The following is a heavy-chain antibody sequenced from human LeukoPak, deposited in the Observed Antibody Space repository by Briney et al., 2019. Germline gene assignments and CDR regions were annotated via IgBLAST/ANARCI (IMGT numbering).Heavy chain of an antibody. CDR1: GGSITSYY. Sequence: PSETLSLTCTVSGGSITSYYWHWIRQPPGKGLEGIGYIYYSGSTNYNPSLKSRVTISVDTSRKQFSLKLHSVSAADTAVYYCARDRGRATWFDPWGQGTVVTVSS. V-gene: IGHV4-59*01. D-gene: IGHD3-10*01. CDR3: ARDRGRATWFDP. J-gene: IGHJ5*02. CDR2: IYYSGST.